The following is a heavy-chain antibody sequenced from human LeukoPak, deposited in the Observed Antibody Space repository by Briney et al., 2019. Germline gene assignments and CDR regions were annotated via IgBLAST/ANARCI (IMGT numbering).Heavy chain of an antibody. CDR3: ARDHQPPGAFDI. CDR2: ISSSSSTI. V-gene: IGHV3-48*01. D-gene: IGHD2-2*01. J-gene: IGHJ3*02. Sequence: SGGSLRLSCAASGFTFSSYSMNWVRQAPGKGLERVSYISSSSSTIYYADSVKGRFTISRDNAKNSLYLQMNSLRAEDTAVYYCARDHQPPGAFDIWGQGTMVTVSS. CDR1: GFTFSSYS.